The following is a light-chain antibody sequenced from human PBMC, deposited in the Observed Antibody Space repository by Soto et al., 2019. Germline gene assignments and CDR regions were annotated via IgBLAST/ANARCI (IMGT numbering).Light chain of an antibody. CDR2: LGS. CDR3: MQALQPPIT. J-gene: IGKJ5*01. Sequence: DIVMTQSPLSLPVTPGEPASISCRSSQSLLHSKGYNYLDWYLQKPGQSPQLLIYLGSNRAYGVTDRFSGSGSGTDFTLKISRVEAEDVGFYYCMQALQPPITFGQGTRLEIK. CDR1: QSLLHSKGYNY. V-gene: IGKV2-28*01.